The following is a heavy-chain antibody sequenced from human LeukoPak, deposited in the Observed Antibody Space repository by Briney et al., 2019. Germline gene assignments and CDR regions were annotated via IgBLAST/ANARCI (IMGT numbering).Heavy chain of an antibody. J-gene: IGHJ4*02. CDR1: GGSFSGCY. Sequence: SETLSLTCAVYGGSFSGCYWSWIRQPPGKGLEWIGEINHSGSTNYNPSLKSRVTISVDTSKNQFSLKLSSVTAADTAVYYCARARRDRASRGYYAIWGQGTLVTVSS. D-gene: IGHD3-22*01. CDR2: INHSGST. V-gene: IGHV4-34*01. CDR3: ARARRDRASRGYYAI.